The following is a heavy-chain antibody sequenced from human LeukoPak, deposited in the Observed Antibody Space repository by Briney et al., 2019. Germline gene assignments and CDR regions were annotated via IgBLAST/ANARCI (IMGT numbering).Heavy chain of an antibody. CDR1: GYTLTELS. V-gene: IGHV1-46*01. J-gene: IGHJ5*02. Sequence: ASVKVSCKVSGYTLTELSMHWVRQAPGQGLEWMGIINPSGGSTSYAQKFQGRVTMTRDTSTSTVYMELSSLRSEDTAVYYCARVMVVAARDPLDPWGQGTLVTVSS. D-gene: IGHD2-15*01. CDR3: ARVMVVAARDPLDP. CDR2: INPSGGST.